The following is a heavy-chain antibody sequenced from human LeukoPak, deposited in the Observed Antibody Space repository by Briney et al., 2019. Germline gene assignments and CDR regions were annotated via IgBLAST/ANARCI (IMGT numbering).Heavy chain of an antibody. Sequence: ASVTVSCKASGYTFTSYDINWVRQATGQGLEWMGWMNPNSGNTGYAQKFQGRVTMTRNTSISTAYMELSSLRSEDTAVYYCARSRGWPYNWFDPWGQGTLVTVSS. D-gene: IGHD2-15*01. J-gene: IGHJ5*02. CDR3: ARSRGWPYNWFDP. V-gene: IGHV1-8*01. CDR1: GYTFTSYD. CDR2: MNPNSGNT.